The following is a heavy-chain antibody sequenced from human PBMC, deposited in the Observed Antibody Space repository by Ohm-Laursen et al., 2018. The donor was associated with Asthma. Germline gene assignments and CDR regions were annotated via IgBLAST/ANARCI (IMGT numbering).Heavy chain of an antibody. CDR3: ARHHYYDSSGYYSDY. Sequence: SDTLSLTCSVSGGSISSYYWRWIRQPPGKGLEGIGEINHSGSTNYNPSLKSRITITVDTSKTQFSLKLSSVTASDTAVDYCARHHYYDSSGYYSDYWGQGTLVTVSS. CDR2: INHSGST. CDR1: GGSISSYY. V-gene: IGHV4-34*01. D-gene: IGHD3-22*01. J-gene: IGHJ4*02.